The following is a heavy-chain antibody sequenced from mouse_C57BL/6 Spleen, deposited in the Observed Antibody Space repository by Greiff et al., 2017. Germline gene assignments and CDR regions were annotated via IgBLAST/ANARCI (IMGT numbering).Heavy chain of an antibody. V-gene: IGHV1-82*01. Sequence: QVQLQQSGPELVKPGASVKISCKASGYAFSSSWMNWVKQRPGKGLEWIGRIYPGDGDTNYNGKFKGKATLTADKSSSTAYMQLSSLTSEDSAVYFCARLYGNYFFAYWGQGTLVTVSA. D-gene: IGHD2-10*02. J-gene: IGHJ3*01. CDR2: IYPGDGDT. CDR1: GYAFSSSW. CDR3: ARLYGNYFFAY.